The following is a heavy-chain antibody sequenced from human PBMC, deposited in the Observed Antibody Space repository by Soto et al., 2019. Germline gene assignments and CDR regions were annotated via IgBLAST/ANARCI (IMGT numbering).Heavy chain of an antibody. CDR3: ARDTAYYNFWSGWGY. Sequence: ESGGGVVQPGRSLRLSCAASGFTFSSYGMHWVRQAAGKGLEWVAVIWYDGSNKYYADSVKGRFTISRDNSKNTLYLQMNSLRAEDTAVYYCARDTAYYNFWSGWGYWGQGTLVTVSA. V-gene: IGHV3-33*01. D-gene: IGHD3-3*01. CDR1: GFTFSSYG. CDR2: IWYDGSNK. J-gene: IGHJ4*02.